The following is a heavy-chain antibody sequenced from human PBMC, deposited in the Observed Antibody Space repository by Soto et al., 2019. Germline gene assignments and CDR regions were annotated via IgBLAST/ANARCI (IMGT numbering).Heavy chain of an antibody. Sequence: EVQLLESGGGLVQPGGSLRLSCAASGFTFSSYALTWVRQAPGKGLEWVSVIGASGSSTFHAGSVKGRFTISRDNSKNTLFLQMNSLRAEDTAVYYCAKVVDYDSTGYYSHLDHWGQGTLVTVSS. D-gene: IGHD3-22*01. CDR3: AKVVDYDSTGYYSHLDH. V-gene: IGHV3-23*01. J-gene: IGHJ4*02. CDR2: IGASGSST. CDR1: GFTFSSYA.